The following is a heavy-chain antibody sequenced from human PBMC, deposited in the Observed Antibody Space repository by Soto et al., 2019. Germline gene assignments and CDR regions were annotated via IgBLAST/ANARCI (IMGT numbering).Heavy chain of an antibody. J-gene: IGHJ4*02. Sequence: GGSLRLSCAASGFTFSSYAMHWVRQAPGKGLEWVAVISYDGSNKYYADSVKGRFTISRDNSKNTLYLQMNSLRAEDTAVHYCARDLSSSGSSLKYFDSWGQGTLVTVSS. CDR2: ISYDGSNK. V-gene: IGHV3-30-3*01. CDR3: ARDLSSSGSSLKYFDS. D-gene: IGHD6-19*01. CDR1: GFTFSSYA.